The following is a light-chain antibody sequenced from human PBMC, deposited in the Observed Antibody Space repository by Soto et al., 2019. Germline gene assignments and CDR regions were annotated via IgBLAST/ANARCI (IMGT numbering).Light chain of an antibody. CDR2: DAS. J-gene: IGKJ1*01. V-gene: IGKV1-5*01. CDR3: HQYNSPWT. Sequence: DIQMTQSPSTLSASVGDRVTITCRASQSISSWLAWYQQKPGKAPKLLIYDASSLESGVPSRFSGSGSGTEFALTSSRLQSDDFATYYCHQYNSPWTFGQGTKVEIK. CDR1: QSISSW.